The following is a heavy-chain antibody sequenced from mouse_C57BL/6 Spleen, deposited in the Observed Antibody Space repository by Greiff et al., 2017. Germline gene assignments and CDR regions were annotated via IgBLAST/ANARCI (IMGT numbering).Heavy chain of an antibody. J-gene: IGHJ2*01. D-gene: IGHD2-4*01. V-gene: IGHV1-55*01. Sequence: QVQLQQPGAELVKPGASVKMSCKASGYTFTSYWITWVKQRPGQGLEWIGEIYPGSGSTNYNEKFKSKATLTVDTSSSTAYMQLSSLTSEDSAVYYCARSYYDYDDGFDYWGQGTTLTVSS. CDR1: GYTFTSYW. CDR3: ARSYYDYDDGFDY. CDR2: IYPGSGST.